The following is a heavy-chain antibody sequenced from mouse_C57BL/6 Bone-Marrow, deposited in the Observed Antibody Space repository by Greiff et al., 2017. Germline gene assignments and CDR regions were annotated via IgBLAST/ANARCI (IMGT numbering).Heavy chain of an antibody. CDR2: INPSSGYT. D-gene: IGHD2-3*01. CDR3: AMGRLLRDY. CDR1: GYTFTSYT. V-gene: IGHV1-4*01. J-gene: IGHJ2*01. Sequence: VQLQQSGAELARPGASVKMSCKASGYTFTSYTMHWVKQRPGPGLEWLGYINPSSGYTKYNQKFKDKATLTADKASSTAYMQLSSLTSDDSAVYYFAMGRLLRDYWGQGTTLTVSS.